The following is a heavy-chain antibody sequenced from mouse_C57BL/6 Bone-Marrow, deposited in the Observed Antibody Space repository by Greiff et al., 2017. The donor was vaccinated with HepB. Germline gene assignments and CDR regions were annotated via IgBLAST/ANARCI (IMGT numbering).Heavy chain of an antibody. CDR1: GFTFSSYA. Sequence: EVKLVESGEGLVKPGGSLKLSCAASGFTFSSYAMSWVRQTPEKRLEWVAYISSGGDYIYYADTVKGRFTISRDNARNTLYLQMSSLKSEDTAMYYCTRDRAGIYYYGSSSWFAYWGQGTLVTVSA. V-gene: IGHV5-9-1*02. D-gene: IGHD1-1*01. CDR3: TRDRAGIYYYGSSSWFAY. J-gene: IGHJ3*01. CDR2: ISSGGDYI.